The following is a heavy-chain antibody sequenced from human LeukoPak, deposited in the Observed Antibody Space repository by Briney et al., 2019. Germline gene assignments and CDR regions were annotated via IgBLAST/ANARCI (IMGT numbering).Heavy chain of an antibody. Sequence: PEGSLRLSCAASGFTFSSYGMSWVRQAPGKGLEWVAFIRYDGSNKYYADSVKGRFTISRDNSKNTLYLQMNSLRAEDTAVYYCAKVLRVWENSGLFDYWGQGTLVTVSS. V-gene: IGHV3-30*02. CDR2: IRYDGSNK. CDR1: GFTFSSYG. D-gene: IGHD3-16*01. J-gene: IGHJ4*02. CDR3: AKVLRVWENSGLFDY.